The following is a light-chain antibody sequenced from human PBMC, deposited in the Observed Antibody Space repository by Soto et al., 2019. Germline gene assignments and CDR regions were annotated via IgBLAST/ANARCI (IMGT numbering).Light chain of an antibody. CDR1: QSISTY. CDR2: GAS. V-gene: IGKV1-39*01. J-gene: IGKJ4*01. Sequence: DIQMTQSPSSLSASIGDRITITCRASQSISTYLNWYQQKPRKAPRLLIYGASTLQNGVPSRFSGSGSATAYTLTISSLQPEDFATYYCQQSFITPPLTFGGGTKVEMK. CDR3: QQSFITPPLT.